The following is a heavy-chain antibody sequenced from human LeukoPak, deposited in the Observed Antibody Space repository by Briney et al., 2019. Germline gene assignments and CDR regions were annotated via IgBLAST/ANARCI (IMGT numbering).Heavy chain of an antibody. CDR1: GFTVITND. V-gene: IGHV3-53*01. CDR2: LYSDGNT. J-gene: IGHJ4*02. CDR3: ARGVEPLAANTLAY. D-gene: IGHD1-14*01. Sequence: GGSLRLSCAASGFTVITNDMTWVRQAPGKGLEWVSVLYSDGNTKYADSVQGRFTISRDNSRNTLCLEMNSLSPDDTAVYYCARGVEPLAANTLAYWGQGTLVTVSS.